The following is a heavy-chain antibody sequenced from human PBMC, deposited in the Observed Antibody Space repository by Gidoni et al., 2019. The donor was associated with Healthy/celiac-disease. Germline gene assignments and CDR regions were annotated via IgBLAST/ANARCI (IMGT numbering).Heavy chain of an antibody. CDR1: GSTFSRYG. Sequence: QVQLLESVGGVFQPGRSLRLSCAASGSTFSRYGMHWVRQAPGKGLEWVAVISDDGSNKYYADSVKGRFTISRENTKNTLYLQMNSLRAEDTAVYYCAGDSSGYGYWGQGTLVTVSS. CDR2: ISDDGSNK. V-gene: IGHV3-30*03. J-gene: IGHJ4*02. CDR3: AGDSSGYGY. D-gene: IGHD3-22*01.